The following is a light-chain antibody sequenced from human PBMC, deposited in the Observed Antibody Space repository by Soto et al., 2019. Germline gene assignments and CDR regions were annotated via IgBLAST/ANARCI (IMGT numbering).Light chain of an antibody. V-gene: IGKV1-39*01. CDR3: QHGYVAPYS. J-gene: IGKJ2*03. Sequence: DIQITQSPSSVSESIGDTVTITCRASQDINVYLNWYQQKPGEVPKLLIYSASTLHSGVPSRFTGSGSETDFTLTIRSLQPEDFATYYCQHGYVAPYSFGQGTKVDI. CDR2: SAS. CDR1: QDINVY.